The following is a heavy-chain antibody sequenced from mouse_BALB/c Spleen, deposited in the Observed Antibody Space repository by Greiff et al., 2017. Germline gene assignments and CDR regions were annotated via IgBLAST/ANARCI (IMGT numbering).Heavy chain of an antibody. CDR2: IWRGGST. V-gene: IGHV2-5-1*01. D-gene: IGHD1-1*01. CDR3: AHYYGSPYAMDY. Sequence: VQLQQSGPSLVQPSQSLSITCTVSGFSLTSYGVHWVRQSPGKGLEWLGVIWRGGSTDYNAAFMSRLSITKDNSKSQVFFKMNSLQADDTAIYYCAHYYGSPYAMDYWGQGTSVTVSS. CDR1: GFSLTSYG. J-gene: IGHJ4*01.